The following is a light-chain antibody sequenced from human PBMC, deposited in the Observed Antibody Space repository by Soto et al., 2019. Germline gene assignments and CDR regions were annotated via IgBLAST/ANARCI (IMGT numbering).Light chain of an antibody. CDR3: QQYNSYFFT. V-gene: IGKV1-5*03. Sequence: DIQMTQSPSTLSASVGDRVNITCWASESINGWLAWYQQKPGKAPKLLISWASDLQSGVPTRFSGSGSGTEFTLIISSLQTDDFATYYCQQYNSYFFTFGPGTKVDVK. J-gene: IGKJ3*01. CDR1: ESINGW. CDR2: WAS.